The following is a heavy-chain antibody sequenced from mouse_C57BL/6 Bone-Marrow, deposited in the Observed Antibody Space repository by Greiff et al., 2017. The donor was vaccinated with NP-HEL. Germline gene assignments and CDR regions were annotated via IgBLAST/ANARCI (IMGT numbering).Heavy chain of an antibody. CDR3: ARYYYDSFAY. J-gene: IGHJ2*01. V-gene: IGHV1-64*01. D-gene: IGHD2-4*01. CDR1: GYTFTSYW. CDR2: IHPNSGST. Sequence: QVQLQQPGAELVKPGASVKLSCKASGYTFTSYWMHWVKQRPGQGLEWIGMIHPNSGSTNYNEKFKSKATLTVDKSSSTANMQLSSLTSEDSAVYYCARYYYDSFAYWGQGTTLTVSS.